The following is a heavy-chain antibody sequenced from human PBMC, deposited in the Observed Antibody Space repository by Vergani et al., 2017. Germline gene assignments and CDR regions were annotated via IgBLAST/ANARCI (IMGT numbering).Heavy chain of an antibody. Sequence: QVQLVQSGAEVKKPGSSVKVSCKASGYTFTGYYMHWVRQAPGQGLEWMGWINPNSGGTNYAQKFQGRVTMTWDTSIGRAYMVLSRMRSDDTAVYYCARYLCSCWSGEGIRYFDLWGRGTLVTVSS. D-gene: IGHD3-10*02. CDR3: ARYLCSCWSGEGIRYFDL. J-gene: IGHJ2*01. V-gene: IGHV1-2*02. CDR2: INPNSGGT. CDR1: GYTFTGYY.